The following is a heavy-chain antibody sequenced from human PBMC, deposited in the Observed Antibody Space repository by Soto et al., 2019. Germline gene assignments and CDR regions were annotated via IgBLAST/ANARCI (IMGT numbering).Heavy chain of an antibody. CDR2: ISGSGGST. CDR1: GFTFSSYA. CDR3: AKDHYYGDYGLQNAFDI. Sequence: GGSLRLSCAASGFTFSSYAMSWVRQAPGKGLEWVSAISGSGGSTYYADSVKGRFTISRDNSKNTLYLQMNSLRAEDTAVYYCAKDHYYGDYGLQNAFDIWGQGTMVTVSS. J-gene: IGHJ3*02. D-gene: IGHD4-17*01. V-gene: IGHV3-23*01.